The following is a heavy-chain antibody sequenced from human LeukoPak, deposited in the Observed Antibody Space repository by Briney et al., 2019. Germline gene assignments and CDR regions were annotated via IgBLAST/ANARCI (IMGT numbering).Heavy chain of an antibody. D-gene: IGHD1-1*01. CDR2: INHGGST. CDR1: GGSFSGYY. Sequence: SETLSLTCAVYGGSFSGYYWSWIRQPPGKGLEWIGEINHGGSTNYNPSLKSRVTISVDTSKNQFSLKLSSVTAADTAVYYCARGSGTPDYWGQGTLVTVSS. J-gene: IGHJ4*02. V-gene: IGHV4-34*01. CDR3: ARGSGTPDY.